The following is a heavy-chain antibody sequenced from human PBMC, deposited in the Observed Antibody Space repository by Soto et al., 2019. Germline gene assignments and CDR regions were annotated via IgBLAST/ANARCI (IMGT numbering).Heavy chain of an antibody. D-gene: IGHD3-10*01. CDR1: GFTFNNYA. CDR2: ISGVGDTT. J-gene: IGHJ4*02. CDR3: AKGRGGSGSLSPRVDF. V-gene: IGHV3-23*01. Sequence: EVQLLESGGDLVQPGGSLKLYCSASGFTFNNYAISWVRQAPGKGLEWVAAISGVGDTTSYADSVKGPFTVARDGSKNTLYLQMSSLRAEDTALYYCAKGRGGSGSLSPRVDFWGQGTLASVSS.